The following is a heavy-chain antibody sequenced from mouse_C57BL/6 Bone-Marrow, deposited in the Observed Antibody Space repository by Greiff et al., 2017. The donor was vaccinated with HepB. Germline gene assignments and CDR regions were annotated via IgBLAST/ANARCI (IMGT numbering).Heavy chain of an antibody. Sequence: QVQLQQPGAELVRPGSSVKLSCKASGYTFTSYWMHWVKQRPIQGLEWIGNIDPSDSETHYNQKFKDKATLTVDKSSSTAYMQLSSLTSEDSAVYYSARANWERYFDYWGQGTTLTVSS. J-gene: IGHJ2*01. D-gene: IGHD4-1*01. V-gene: IGHV1-52*01. CDR1: GYTFTSYW. CDR3: ARANWERYFDY. CDR2: IDPSDSET.